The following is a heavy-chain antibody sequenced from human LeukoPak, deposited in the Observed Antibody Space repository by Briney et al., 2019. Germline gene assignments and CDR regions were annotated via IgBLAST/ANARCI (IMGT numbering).Heavy chain of an antibody. Sequence: GESLKISCKGSGYSFTSYWIGWVRQMPGKGLEWMGIIYPGDSDTRYSPSSQGQVTISADKSISTAYLQWSSLKASDTAMYYCARLHYDILTGYLLGFDPWGQGTLVTVSS. CDR3: ARLHYDILTGYLLGFDP. D-gene: IGHD3-9*01. J-gene: IGHJ5*02. CDR1: GYSFTSYW. V-gene: IGHV5-51*01. CDR2: IYPGDSDT.